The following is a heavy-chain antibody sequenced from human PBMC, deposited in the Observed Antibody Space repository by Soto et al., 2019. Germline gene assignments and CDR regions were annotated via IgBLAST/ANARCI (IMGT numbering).Heavy chain of an antibody. V-gene: IGHV1-8*01. CDR3: ARRPHCSGGICYYGLDN. CDR2: MNPDSGHA. D-gene: IGHD2-15*01. Sequence: QVQLVQSGAEVKKPGASVKFSCKASGYTFTNSDINWVRQAPGQGLEWMGWMNPDSGHAAYAQKFQGRVTLTTSTSTSTVYMEMRSLGSEDTAVYYCARRPHCSGGICYYGLDNWGQGTLVTVSS. J-gene: IGHJ4*02. CDR1: GYTFTNSD.